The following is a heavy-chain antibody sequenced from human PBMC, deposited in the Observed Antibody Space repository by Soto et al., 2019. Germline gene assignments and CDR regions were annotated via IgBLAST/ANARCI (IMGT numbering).Heavy chain of an antibody. J-gene: IGHJ3*02. D-gene: IGHD5-12*01. V-gene: IGHV3-48*02. Sequence: GSLRLSCAASGFTFSSYSMNWVRQAPGKGLEWVSYISSSSSTIYYADSVKGRFTISRDNAKNSLYLQMNSLRDEDTAVYYCARGAPTIVATIVGRAFDIWDQGTMVTVSS. CDR3: ARGAPTIVATIVGRAFDI. CDR1: GFTFSSYS. CDR2: ISSSSSTI.